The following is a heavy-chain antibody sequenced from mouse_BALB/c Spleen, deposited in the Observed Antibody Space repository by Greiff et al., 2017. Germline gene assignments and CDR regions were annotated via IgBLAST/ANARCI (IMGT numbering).Heavy chain of an antibody. D-gene: IGHD1-1*01. V-gene: IGHV14-4*02. CDR3: NDGSFAY. CDR2: IDPENGDT. Sequence: VQLQQSGAELVRSGASVKLSCTASGFNIKDYYMHWVKQRPEQGLEWIGWIDPENGDTEYAPKFQGKATMTADTSSNTAYLQLSSLTSEDTAVYYCNDGSFAYWGQGTLVTVSA. J-gene: IGHJ3*01. CDR1: GFNIKDYY.